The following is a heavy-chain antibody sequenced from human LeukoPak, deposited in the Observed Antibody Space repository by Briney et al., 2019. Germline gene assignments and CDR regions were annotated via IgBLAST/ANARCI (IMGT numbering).Heavy chain of an antibody. CDR2: IFHSGNS. D-gene: IGHD3-10*01. CDR3: ARELWFVNAPGSWFDP. CDR1: GDSISSGDYS. J-gene: IGHJ5*02. V-gene: IGHV4-30-2*01. Sequence: TQTLSLTCAVSGDSISSGDYSWSWIRQPSGKDLEWIGYIFHSGNSYYNPSLKSRVTISVDKSKNQFSLRLTSVTAADTAVYYCARELWFVNAPGSWFDPWGQGTLVTVSS.